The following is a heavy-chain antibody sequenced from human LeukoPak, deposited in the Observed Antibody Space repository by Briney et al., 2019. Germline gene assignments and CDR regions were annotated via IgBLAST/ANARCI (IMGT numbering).Heavy chain of an antibody. CDR3: ARSGIQLWAIDY. CDR1: GGSISSGGYY. J-gene: IGHJ4*02. D-gene: IGHD5-18*01. V-gene: IGHV4-31*03. Sequence: SETLSLTCTVSGGSISSGGYYWSWIRQHPGKGLEWIGYIYYSGSTYYNPSLKSRVTISVDTSKNQFSLKLSSVTAADTAVYYCARSGIQLWAIDYWGQGTLVTVSS. CDR2: IYYSGST.